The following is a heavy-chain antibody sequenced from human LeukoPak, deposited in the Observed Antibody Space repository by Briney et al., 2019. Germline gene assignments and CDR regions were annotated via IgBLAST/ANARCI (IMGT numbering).Heavy chain of an antibody. CDR2: IIPIFGTA. CDR1: GGTFSSYA. D-gene: IGHD2-15*01. J-gene: IGHJ6*03. CDR3: ANVGSVGYYMGV. V-gene: IGHV1-69*05. Sequence: SVKVSCKASGGTFSSYAISWVRQAPGQGLEWMGGIIPIFGTANYAQKFQGRVTITTDESTSTAYMELSSLRSEDTAVYYCANVGSVGYYMGVWGKGTTVTVSS.